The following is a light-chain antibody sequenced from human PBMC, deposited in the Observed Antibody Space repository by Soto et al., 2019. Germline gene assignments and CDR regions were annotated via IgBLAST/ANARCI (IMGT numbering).Light chain of an antibody. CDR1: SSNIGKNA. Sequence: QSVLTQPPSVSEAPGQRVTISCSGSSSNIGKNAVNWYQKFPGKAPKLLIYYDDVLPSGVSDRFSGSKSGTSASLAISGLPSEDEAAYFCAAWDDGLNGPLFGGGTKLTVL. J-gene: IGLJ2*01. V-gene: IGLV1-36*01. CDR2: YDD. CDR3: AAWDDGLNGPL.